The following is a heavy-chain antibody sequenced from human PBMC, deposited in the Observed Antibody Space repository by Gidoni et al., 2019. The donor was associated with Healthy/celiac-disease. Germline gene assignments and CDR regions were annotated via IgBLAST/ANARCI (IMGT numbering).Heavy chain of an antibody. CDR1: GGSISSSSYY. Sequence: QLQLQESGPGLVKPSETLSLTCTVSGGSISSSSYYWGWIRQPPGKGLEWIGSIYYSGSTYYNPSLKSRVTISVDTSKNQFSLKLSSVTAADTAVYYCAREQTVGWASFWGQGTLVTVSS. D-gene: IGHD6-19*01. V-gene: IGHV4-39*07. CDR2: IYYSGST. J-gene: IGHJ4*02. CDR3: AREQTVGWASF.